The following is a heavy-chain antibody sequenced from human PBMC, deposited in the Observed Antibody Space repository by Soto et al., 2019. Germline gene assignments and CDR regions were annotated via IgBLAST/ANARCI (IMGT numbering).Heavy chain of an antibody. CDR1: GGSISSGGYY. CDR3: ARGIPPRGANWFDP. D-gene: IGHD2-2*02. CDR2: IYYSGST. V-gene: IGHV4-31*03. J-gene: IGHJ5*02. Sequence: TCTVSGGSISSGGYYWSWIRQHPGKGLEWIGYIYYSGSTYYNPSLKSRVTISVDTSKNQFSLKLSSVTAADTAVYYCARGIPPRGANWFDPWGQGTLVTVSS.